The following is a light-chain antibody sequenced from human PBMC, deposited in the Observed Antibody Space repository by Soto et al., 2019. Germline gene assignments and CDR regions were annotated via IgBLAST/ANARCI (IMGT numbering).Light chain of an antibody. J-gene: IGLJ1*01. Sequence: QSVLTQPASVSGSPGQSITISCTGTSSDVGGYNYVSWYQQHPGKAPKLMIYDVSNRPSGVSNRFSGSKSGNTASLTISGLQAEDEADYYCSSYTSSSTPSKVFGTGTKLTVL. CDR3: SSYTSSSTPSKV. V-gene: IGLV2-14*01. CDR1: SSDVGGYNY. CDR2: DVS.